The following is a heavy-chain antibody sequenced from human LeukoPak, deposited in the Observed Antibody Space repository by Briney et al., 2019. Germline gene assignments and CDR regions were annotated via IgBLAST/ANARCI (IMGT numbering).Heavy chain of an antibody. D-gene: IGHD1-26*01. CDR3: ASSRYSGSYYAGSGAFDI. V-gene: IGHV4-34*01. Sequence: PSETLSLTCAVYGGSFSGYYWSWIRQPPGKGLEWIGEINHSGSTNYNPSLKSRVTIPVDTSKNQFSLKLSSVTAADTAVYYCASSRYSGSYYAGSGAFDIWGQGTMVTVSS. CDR2: INHSGST. CDR1: GGSFSGYY. J-gene: IGHJ3*02.